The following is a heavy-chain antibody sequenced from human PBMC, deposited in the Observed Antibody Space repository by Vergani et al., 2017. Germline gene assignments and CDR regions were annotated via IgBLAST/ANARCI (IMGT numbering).Heavy chain of an antibody. CDR1: GGSFSGYY. CDR3: ARSGYSYGFDY. D-gene: IGHD5-18*01. Sequence: QVQLQQWGAGLLKPSETLSLTCAVYGGSFSGYYWSWIRQPPGKGLEWIGEINHSGSTNYNPSLKSRVTISVDTSKNQFSLTLSSVTAADTAGYYCARSGYSYGFDYWGQGTLVTVSS. J-gene: IGHJ4*02. V-gene: IGHV4-34*01. CDR2: INHSGST.